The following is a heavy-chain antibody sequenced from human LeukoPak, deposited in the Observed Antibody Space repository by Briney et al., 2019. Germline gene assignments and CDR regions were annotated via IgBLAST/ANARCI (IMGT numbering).Heavy chain of an antibody. J-gene: IGHJ4*02. D-gene: IGHD3-10*01. CDR2: ISSNGGST. V-gene: IGHV3-64*02. CDR1: GVTFSSYS. Sequence: GGSLRLSCAAYGVTFSSYSMHWVRQAPGRGLEYVSGISSNGGSTWYAGSVKGRFTISRDNSKNTVNLQLGSLRIEDTAVYHCARMTLYGSGTVHWGQGILVTVSS. CDR3: ARMTLYGSGTVH.